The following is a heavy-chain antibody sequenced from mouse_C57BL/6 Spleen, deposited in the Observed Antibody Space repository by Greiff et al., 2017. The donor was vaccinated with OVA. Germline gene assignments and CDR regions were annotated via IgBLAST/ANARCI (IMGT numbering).Heavy chain of an antibody. CDR1: GFTFSDYY. CDR2: INYDGSST. CDR3: ARERLQRDYFDY. Sequence: EVMLVESEGGLVQPGSSMKLSCTASGFTFSDYYMAWVRQVPEKGLEWVANINYDGSSTYYLDSLKSRFIIPRDNAKNILYLQMSSLKSEDTATYYCARERLQRDYFDYWGQGTTLTVSS. V-gene: IGHV5-16*01. D-gene: IGHD3-2*02. J-gene: IGHJ2*01.